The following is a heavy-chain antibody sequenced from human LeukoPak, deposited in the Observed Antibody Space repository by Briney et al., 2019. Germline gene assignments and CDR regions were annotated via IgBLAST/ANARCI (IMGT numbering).Heavy chain of an antibody. Sequence: GGSLRLSCAASGFTFSSYWMSCVRQPPGKGLEWVANIKQDGSEKYYVDSVKGRFTISRDNAKNSLYLQMNSLRAEDTAVYYSARVSTGVCDYWGQGTLVTVSS. J-gene: IGHJ4*02. CDR3: ARVSTGVCDY. D-gene: IGHD2-8*01. CDR2: IKQDGSEK. CDR1: GFTFSSYW. V-gene: IGHV3-7*03.